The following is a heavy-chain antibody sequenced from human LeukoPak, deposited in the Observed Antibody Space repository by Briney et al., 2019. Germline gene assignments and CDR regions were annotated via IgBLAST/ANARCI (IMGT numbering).Heavy chain of an antibody. CDR3: AKRGVVIRVILVGFHKEAYYFDS. CDR1: GITLSNYG. CDR2: ISGSGGGT. D-gene: IGHD3-22*01. Sequence: HPGGSLILSCAVSGITLSNYGMSWVRQAPGKGLEWVAGISGSGGGTIYADSVKGRFTISRDNPKNTLYLQMNSLRAEDTAVYFCAKRGVVIRVILVGFHKEAYYFDSWGQGALVTVSS. J-gene: IGHJ4*02. V-gene: IGHV3-23*01.